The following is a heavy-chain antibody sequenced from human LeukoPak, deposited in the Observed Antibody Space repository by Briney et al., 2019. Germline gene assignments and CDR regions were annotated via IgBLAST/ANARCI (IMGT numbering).Heavy chain of an antibody. J-gene: IGHJ4*02. CDR2: IDPTDSYT. D-gene: IGHD3-3*01. CDR1: GYSLPNYW. V-gene: IGHV5-10-1*01. CDR3: VRWSPNDGSIYPPW. Sequence: KPGESLRISCKGSGYSLPNYWISWVRQMPGKGLEWMGRIDPTDSYTNYSPSFQGHVTISTDKSISTAFLQWSSLKASDTAMYYCVRWSPNDGSIYPPWWGQGTLVTVSS.